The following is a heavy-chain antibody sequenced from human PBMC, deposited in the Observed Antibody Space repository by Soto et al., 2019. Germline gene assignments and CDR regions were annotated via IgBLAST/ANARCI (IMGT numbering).Heavy chain of an antibody. D-gene: IGHD6-25*01. V-gene: IGHV3-30*18. Sequence: PGGSLRLSCAASGFTFSSYGMHWVRQAPGKGLEWVAVISYDGSNKYYADSVKGRFTISRDNSKNTLYLQMNSLRAEDTAVYYCAKEPRRGDYYYYVMDVWGQGTTVTVSS. CDR3: AKEPRRGDYYYYVMDV. CDR2: ISYDGSNK. J-gene: IGHJ6*02. CDR1: GFTFSSYG.